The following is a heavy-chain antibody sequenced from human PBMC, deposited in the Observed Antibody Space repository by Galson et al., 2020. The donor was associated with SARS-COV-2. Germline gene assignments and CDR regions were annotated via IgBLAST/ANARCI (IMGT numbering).Heavy chain of an antibody. CDR3: ARDVRAGGYALFEH. D-gene: IGHD2-8*01. V-gene: IGHV4-38-2*02. J-gene: IGHJ4*02. CDR2: IYHTGST. Sequence: ETLSLTCSLSGYSISSGYYWGWLRQIPGKGLEWIGSIYHTGSTSYNPSLRSRASISVDTSKNQFSLNLSAVTAADTAVYFCARDVRAGGYALFEHWGQGTLVTVSS. CDR1: GYSISSGYY.